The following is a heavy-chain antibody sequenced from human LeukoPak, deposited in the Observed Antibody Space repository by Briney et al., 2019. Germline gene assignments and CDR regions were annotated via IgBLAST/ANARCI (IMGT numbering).Heavy chain of an antibody. Sequence: ASVKVSCKASGYTFTGYYTHWVRQAPGQGLEWMGWINPNSGGTNYAQKFQGRVTMTRDTSISTAYMELSRLRSDDTAVYYCAGTMVRGVITYFDYWGQGTLVTVSS. J-gene: IGHJ4*02. CDR1: GYTFTGYY. CDR3: AGTMVRGVITYFDY. D-gene: IGHD3-10*01. CDR2: INPNSGGT. V-gene: IGHV1-2*02.